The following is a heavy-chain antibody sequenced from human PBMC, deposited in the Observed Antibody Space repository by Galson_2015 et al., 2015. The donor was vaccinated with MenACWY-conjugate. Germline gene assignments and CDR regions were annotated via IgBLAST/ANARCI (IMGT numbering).Heavy chain of an antibody. V-gene: IGHV2-70*04. J-gene: IGHJ4*02. Sequence: PALVKPTQTLTLTCTFSGFSLRTTGTRVSWIRQPPGKALEWLARIGWDDDKFYSTSLKTRLTISKDTSKNQVVLAMTNMDPVDTATYYCARGGTTGTEFAYWGQGTLVTVSS. D-gene: IGHD1-1*01. CDR1: GFSLRTTGTR. CDR3: ARGGTTGTEFAY. CDR2: IGWDDDK.